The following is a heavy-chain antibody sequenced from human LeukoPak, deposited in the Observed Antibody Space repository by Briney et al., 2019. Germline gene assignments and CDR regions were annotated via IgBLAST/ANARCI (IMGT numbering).Heavy chain of an antibody. D-gene: IGHD2-15*01. CDR2: ISGSGGST. J-gene: IGHJ4*02. CDR1: GFTFSSYA. Sequence: GGSLRLSCAASGFTFSSYAMSWVRQAPGKGLEWVSAISGSGGSTYYADSVKGRFTISRDNSKNTPYLQMNSLRAEDTAVYYCAKDSLHCSGGSCPWDYWGQGTLVTVSS. V-gene: IGHV3-23*01. CDR3: AKDSLHCSGGSCPWDY.